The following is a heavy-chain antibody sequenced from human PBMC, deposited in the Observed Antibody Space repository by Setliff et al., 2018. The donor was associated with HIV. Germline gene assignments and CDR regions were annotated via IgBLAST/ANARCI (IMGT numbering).Heavy chain of an antibody. D-gene: IGHD4-4*01. CDR3: AFGIQFKYFHY. CDR1: EFTLSGYS. J-gene: IGHJ1*01. CDR2: IDPSGSRI. V-gene: IGHV3-23*01. Sequence: GGSLRLSCAASEFTLSGYSMSWVRQVPGKGLEWVSAIDPSGSRIFYSDSVKGRFTISRDNSKNTLYLQMNSLTAEDTAVYYCAFGIQFKYFHYWGQGTLVTVSS.